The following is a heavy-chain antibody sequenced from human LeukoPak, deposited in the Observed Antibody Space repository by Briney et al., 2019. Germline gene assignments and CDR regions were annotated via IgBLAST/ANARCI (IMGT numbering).Heavy chain of an antibody. CDR1: GFAFSSCS. CDR2: IKQDGSEK. D-gene: IGHD6-19*01. V-gene: IGHV3-7*01. Sequence: GGSLRLSCAASGFAFSSCSMTWVRQAPGKGLEWVANIKQDGSEKYSVDSVKGRFTISRDNAKSSLYLQMNSLSAEDSALYYCARDGVENVAVADLTWFDSWGQGALVIVSS. J-gene: IGHJ5*01. CDR3: ARDGVENVAVADLTWFDS.